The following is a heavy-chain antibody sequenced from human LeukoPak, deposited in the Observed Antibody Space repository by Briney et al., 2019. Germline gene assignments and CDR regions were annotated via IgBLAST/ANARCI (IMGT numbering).Heavy chain of an antibody. CDR1: GLNFFDYA. D-gene: IGHD3-10*01. Sequence: GGSLRLSCAASGLNFFDYAMSWVRQAPGKGLEWVSTISGAGGPTYYPDSVKGRFTVSRDNSNNTLYLQMNRLRAEDSAIYYCANALAPVRIPYYFASWGQGTLVTVSS. CDR2: ISGAGGPT. J-gene: IGHJ4*02. V-gene: IGHV3-23*01. CDR3: ANALAPVRIPYYFAS.